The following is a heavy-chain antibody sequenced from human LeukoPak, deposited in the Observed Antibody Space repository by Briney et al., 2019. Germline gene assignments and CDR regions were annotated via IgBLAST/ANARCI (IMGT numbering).Heavy chain of an antibody. D-gene: IGHD6-13*01. CDR1: GFPFSNHG. J-gene: IGHJ4*02. CDR2: ISGDGGST. CDR3: AKDMAPYSSSSESLEY. Sequence: PGRSLRLSCAASGFPFSNHGMHWVRQAPGKGLEWVSLISGDGGSTYYIDSVKGRFTISRDNSKNSLYLQMNSLRTEDTALYYCAKDMAPYSSSSESLEYWGQGTLVTVSS. V-gene: IGHV3-43*02.